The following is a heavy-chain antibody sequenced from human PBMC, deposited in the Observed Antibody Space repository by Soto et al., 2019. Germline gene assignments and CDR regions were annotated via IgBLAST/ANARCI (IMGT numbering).Heavy chain of an antibody. Sequence: SQTLSLTCAISGDRVSSNSAAWNWIRQSPSRGLEWLGRTYYRSKWNNDYAVSVKSRITINPDTSKNQFSLRLNSVTPEDTAVYYCARGKGDNGGYYFDYWGQGTLVTVSS. J-gene: IGHJ4*02. V-gene: IGHV6-1*01. CDR3: ARGKGDNGGYYFDY. D-gene: IGHD2-8*01. CDR1: GDRVSSNSAA. CDR2: TYYRSKWNN.